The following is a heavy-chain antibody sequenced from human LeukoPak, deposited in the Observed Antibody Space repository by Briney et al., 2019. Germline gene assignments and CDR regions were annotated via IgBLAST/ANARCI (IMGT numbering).Heavy chain of an antibody. Sequence: SETLFLTCTVSGGSISSGGYYWSWIRQHPGKGLEWIGYIYYSGSTYYNPSLKSRVTISVDTSKNQFSLKLSSVTAADTAVYYCAREGYYYDSSGPIDYWGQGTLVTVSS. CDR1: GGSISSGGYY. CDR2: IYYSGST. V-gene: IGHV4-31*03. D-gene: IGHD3-22*01. J-gene: IGHJ4*02. CDR3: AREGYYYDSSGPIDY.